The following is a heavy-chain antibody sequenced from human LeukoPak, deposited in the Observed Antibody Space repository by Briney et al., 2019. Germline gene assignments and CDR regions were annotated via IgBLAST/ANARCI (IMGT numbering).Heavy chain of an antibody. J-gene: IGHJ4*02. Sequence: GGSLRLSCAASGFTVSSNYMSWVRQAPGKGLEWVSVISGSGDNTYYADSVKGRFTISRDNSKNMLYLQMNSLRAEDTAIYYCAKGSYWGQGTLVTVSS. CDR1: GFTVSSNY. CDR3: AKGSY. CDR2: ISGSGDNT. V-gene: IGHV3-23*01.